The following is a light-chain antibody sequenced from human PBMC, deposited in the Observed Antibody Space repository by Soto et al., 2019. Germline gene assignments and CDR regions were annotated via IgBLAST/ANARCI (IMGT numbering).Light chain of an antibody. V-gene: IGLV3-21*02. CDR2: HDS. Sequence: SYELTQPPSVSVAPGQTATITCGGNNIGTKSVHWYQQRPGQAPVVVVYHDSDRPSGISERFSGSNYGNTATLTITRVEAGDEAVYSCQVWDNNSDHVVFGGGTKLTVL. J-gene: IGLJ2*01. CDR3: QVWDNNSDHVV. CDR1: NIGTKS.